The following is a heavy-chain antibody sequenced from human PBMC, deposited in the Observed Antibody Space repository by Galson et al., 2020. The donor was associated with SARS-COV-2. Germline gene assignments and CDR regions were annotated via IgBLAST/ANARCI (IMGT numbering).Heavy chain of an antibody. CDR1: GYTFTDYY. D-gene: IGHD3-10*01. CDR2: INPKSGAT. J-gene: IGHJ4*02. V-gene: IGHV1-2*02. Sequence: GESLKISCKPSGYTFTDYYMHWVRQAPGQGLEWMGGINPKSGATNYAQKFLGRVTMTRDTSISTAYVDLSRLTSDDTAIYYCARGTPSVFDYWGQGTLVTVSS. CDR3: ARGTPSVFDY.